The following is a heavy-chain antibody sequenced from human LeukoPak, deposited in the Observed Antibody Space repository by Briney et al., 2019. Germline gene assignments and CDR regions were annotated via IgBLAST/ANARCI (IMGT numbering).Heavy chain of an antibody. Sequence: SETLSLTCTVSGGSISSYYWIWVRQPAGKGLEWIGRIHTSGSTNYNPSLKSRVTMSLDTSKNQFSLKLTSVTAADTAVYYCAREITMVREGWFDPWGQGTLVTVSS. CDR3: AREITMVREGWFDP. J-gene: IGHJ5*02. CDR2: IHTSGST. CDR1: GGSISSYY. D-gene: IGHD3-10*01. V-gene: IGHV4-4*07.